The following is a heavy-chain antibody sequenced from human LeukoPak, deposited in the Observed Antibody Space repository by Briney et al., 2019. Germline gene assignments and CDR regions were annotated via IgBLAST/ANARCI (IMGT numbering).Heavy chain of an antibody. J-gene: IGHJ4*02. CDR1: GGSISSSSYY. V-gene: IGHV4-39*01. CDR2: IYYSGNT. D-gene: IGHD6-13*01. CDR3: ARHPYSSNWNFDY. Sequence: SETLSLTCTASGGSISSSSYYWGWIRQPPGKGLEWIGSIYYSGNTYYNPSLKSRVTISVDTSKNQFSLKLSSVTAADTAVYYCARHPYSSNWNFDYWGQGTLVTVSS.